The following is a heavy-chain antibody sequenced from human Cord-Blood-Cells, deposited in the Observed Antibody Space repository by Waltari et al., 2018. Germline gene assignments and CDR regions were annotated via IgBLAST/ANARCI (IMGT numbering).Heavy chain of an antibody. CDR3: ARVRGSGYYYYYYGMDV. V-gene: IGHV4-34*12. CDR2: IIHSGST. D-gene: IGHD3-22*01. Sequence: QVQIQKWGAGLLKPSETLSLTCAVYGGSFSGYYWSWIVQPSGKGLEWIGEIIHSGSTNYNPSLKSRVIISVDTSKNQFSLKLSSVTAADTAVYYCARVRGSGYYYYYYGMDVWGQGTTVTVSS. J-gene: IGHJ6*02. CDR1: GGSFSGYY.